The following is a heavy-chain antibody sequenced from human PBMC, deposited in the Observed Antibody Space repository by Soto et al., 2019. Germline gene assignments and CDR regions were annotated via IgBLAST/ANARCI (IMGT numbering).Heavy chain of an antibody. J-gene: IGHJ4*02. CDR3: AKGGGFWSGYYSGGVYFDY. D-gene: IGHD3-3*01. CDR2: ISGSGGST. Sequence: EVQLLESGGGLVQPGGSLRLSCAASGFTFSSYAMSWVRQAPGKGLEWVSAISGSGGSTYYADSVKGRFTISRDNSKNTLYLQMNSLRAEDTAVYYSAKGGGFWSGYYSGGVYFDYWGQGTLVTVSS. V-gene: IGHV3-23*01. CDR1: GFTFSSYA.